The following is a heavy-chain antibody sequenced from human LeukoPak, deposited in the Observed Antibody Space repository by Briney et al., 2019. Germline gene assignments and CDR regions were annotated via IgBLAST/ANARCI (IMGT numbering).Heavy chain of an antibody. CDR3: AKDGVAAAGTGARWFDP. V-gene: IGHV3-9*01. J-gene: IGHJ5*02. D-gene: IGHD6-13*01. CDR1: GFTFDDYA. CDR2: ISWNSGSI. Sequence: QPGRSLRLSCAASGFTFDDYAMHWVRKAPGKGLEWVSGISWNSGSIGYADSVKGRFTISRDNAKNSLYLQMNSLRAEDTALYYCAKDGVAAAGTGARWFDPWGQGTLVTVSS.